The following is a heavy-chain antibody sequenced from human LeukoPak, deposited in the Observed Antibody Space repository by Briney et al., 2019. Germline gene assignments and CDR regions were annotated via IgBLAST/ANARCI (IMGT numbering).Heavy chain of an antibody. D-gene: IGHD3-10*01. J-gene: IGHJ3*02. Sequence: GWSLRLSCAASGFTFSNYWMSWVRQAPGKGLEGVANIKQDGSEKNYVDSVKGRVTISRDNAKNSLYLQMNSLRAEDTAVYYCARELPSGGAFDIWAQGTMVTVSS. CDR2: IKQDGSEK. CDR3: ARELPSGGAFDI. V-gene: IGHV3-7*01. CDR1: GFTFSNYW.